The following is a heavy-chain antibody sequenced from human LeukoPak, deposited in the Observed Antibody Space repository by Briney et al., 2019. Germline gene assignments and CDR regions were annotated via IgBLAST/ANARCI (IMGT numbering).Heavy chain of an antibody. J-gene: IGHJ4*02. Sequence: ASVKVSYKASGYTFTNYGISWVRQAPGQGLEWMGWISAYNDNTNYAQRFQDRLTMTTDTSTSTAYMELRSLRFDDTAVYYCARDQHGDYWGEGHFDSWGQGTLVTVSS. CDR2: ISAYNDNT. CDR3: ARDQHGDYWGEGHFDS. V-gene: IGHV1-18*01. CDR1: GYTFTNYG. D-gene: IGHD4-17*01.